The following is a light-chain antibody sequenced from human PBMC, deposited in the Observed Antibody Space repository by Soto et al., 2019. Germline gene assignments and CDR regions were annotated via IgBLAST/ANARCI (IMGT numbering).Light chain of an antibody. Sequence: VWTQYPGTLSVSPGERAALSCRASQSVSSKLAWYRQRPGQAPRLVIYDTSTRATGVPARFSGSGSGTEFTLTISSLQSEDFGVYYCQQYNDWFSITFGQGTRLEI. J-gene: IGKJ5*01. V-gene: IGKV3-15*01. CDR2: DTS. CDR3: QQYNDWFSIT. CDR1: QSVSSK.